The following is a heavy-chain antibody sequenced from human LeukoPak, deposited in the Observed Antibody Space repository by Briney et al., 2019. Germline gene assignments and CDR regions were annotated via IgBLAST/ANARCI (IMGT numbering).Heavy chain of an antibody. D-gene: IGHD3-10*01. CDR3: ARGLGERDDY. CDR1: GFTFSSYA. J-gene: IGHJ4*02. CDR2: ISYDGSNK. Sequence: GGSLRLSCAASGFTFSSYAMHWVRQAPGKGLEWVAVISYDGSNKYYADSVKGRFTISRDNAKNSLYLQMNSLRAEDTAVYYCARGLGERDDYWGQGTLVTVSS. V-gene: IGHV3-30*04.